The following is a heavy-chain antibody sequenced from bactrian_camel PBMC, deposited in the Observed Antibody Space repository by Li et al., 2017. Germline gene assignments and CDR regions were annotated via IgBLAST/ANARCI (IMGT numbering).Heavy chain of an antibody. CDR1: GFTFDDDEGD. CDR2: ISRTGTV. V-gene: IGHV3S55*01. CDR3: AADCVRWDPQRGRFGNKY. D-gene: IGHD5*01. J-gene: IGHJ4*01. Sequence: HVQLVESGGGSVQAGGSLTLSCTASGFTFDDDEGDVGWWRQAPGKERELVSTISRTGTVNYADSVKGRFTISQDKSNNTLTLQMSSPKTEDTAVYYCAADCVRWDPQRGRFGNKYWGQGTQVTVS.